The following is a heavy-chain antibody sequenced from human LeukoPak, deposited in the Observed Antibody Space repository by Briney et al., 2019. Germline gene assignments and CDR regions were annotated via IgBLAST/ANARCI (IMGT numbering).Heavy chain of an antibody. J-gene: IGHJ4*02. CDR3: ARDNLVSSSIDY. CDR2: IYYSGST. CDR1: GGSISSGGYY. D-gene: IGHD6-6*01. Sequence: SQTLSLTCTVSGGSISSGGYYWSWIRQHPGKGLEWIGYIYYSGSTYYNPSLKSRVNISVDTSKNQFSLKLSSVTAADTAVYYCARDNLVSSSIDYWGQGTLVSVCS. V-gene: IGHV4-31*03.